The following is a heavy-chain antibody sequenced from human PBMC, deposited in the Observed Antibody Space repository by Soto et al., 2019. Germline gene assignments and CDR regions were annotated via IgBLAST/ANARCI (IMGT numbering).Heavy chain of an antibody. V-gene: IGHV3-30*18. D-gene: IGHD5-18*01. CDR1: GFTFSSYG. CDR2: ISYDGSNK. Sequence: PGGSLRLSCAASGFTFSSYGMHWVRQAPGKGLEWVAVISYDGSNKYYADSVKGRFTISRDNSKNTLYLQMNSLRAEDTAVYYCAKRKGYSYGSYFDYWGQGTLVTVSS. J-gene: IGHJ4*02. CDR3: AKRKGYSYGSYFDY.